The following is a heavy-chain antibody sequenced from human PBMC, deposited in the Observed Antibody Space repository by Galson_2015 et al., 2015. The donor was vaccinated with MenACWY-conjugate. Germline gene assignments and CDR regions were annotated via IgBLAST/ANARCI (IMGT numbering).Heavy chain of an antibody. CDR3: VRPDKAYASVRRLDY. V-gene: IGHV3-7*01. CDR2: IKYDGSEQ. D-gene: IGHD2-2*01. CDR1: GFPFGTYW. J-gene: IGHJ4*02. Sequence: SLRLSCAASGFPFGTYWMTWVRQAPGKGLEWVANIKYDGSEQYYGDSVRGRLIISRDNTNNSLFLQMNSLRPEDTAVYYCVRPDKAYASVRRLDYCRRGTVVTVSS.